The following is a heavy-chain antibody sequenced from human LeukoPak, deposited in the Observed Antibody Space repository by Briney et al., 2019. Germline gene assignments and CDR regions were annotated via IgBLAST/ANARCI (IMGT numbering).Heavy chain of an antibody. CDR3: VRALFWYDRDRYNELDS. Sequence: GGSLRLSCGASGFSFSTFAMHWVRQVPGKGLEWVSAIWFDGRNKHYADSVKGRFTISRDNSKNTLYLQMSSLRVEDTAVYYCVRALFWYDRDRYNELDSWGQGTLVTVSP. D-gene: IGHD1-14*01. CDR2: IWFDGRNK. V-gene: IGHV3-33*01. CDR1: GFSFSTFA. J-gene: IGHJ4*02.